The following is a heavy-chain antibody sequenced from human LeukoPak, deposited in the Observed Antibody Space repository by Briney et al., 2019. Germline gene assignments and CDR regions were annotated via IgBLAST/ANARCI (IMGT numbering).Heavy chain of an antibody. V-gene: IGHV4-59*01. CDR1: GGSISSYY. CDR2: IYYSGST. Sequence: SETLSLTCTVSGGSISSYYWSWIRQPPGKGLEWIGYIYYSGSTNYNPSLKSRVTISVDTSKNQFSLKLSSVTAADTAVYYCAATVENEVIVPRFDYWGQGTLVTVSS. CDR3: AATVENEVIVPRFDY. J-gene: IGHJ4*02. D-gene: IGHD4-23*01.